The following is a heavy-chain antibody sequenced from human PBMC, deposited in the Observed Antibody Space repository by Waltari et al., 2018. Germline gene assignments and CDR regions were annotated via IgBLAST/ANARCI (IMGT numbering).Heavy chain of an antibody. CDR3: AKIAAPGVALFDY. CDR1: GYTFTGYY. D-gene: IGHD6-13*01. J-gene: IGHJ4*02. CDR2: INPNRGGT. Sequence: QVQLVQSGAEVKKPGASVKVSCKASGYTFTGYYMHWVRQAPGQGLEWRGWINPNRGGTNYAQKFQGRVTMTRDTSISTAYMELSRLRSDDTAVYYCAKIAAPGVALFDYWGQGTLVTVSS. V-gene: IGHV1-2*02.